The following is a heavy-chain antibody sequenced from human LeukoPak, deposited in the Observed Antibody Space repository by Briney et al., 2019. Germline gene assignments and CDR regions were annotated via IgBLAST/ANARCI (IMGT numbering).Heavy chain of an antibody. CDR1: GFTFNSCP. CDR2: ISDSGGNT. D-gene: IGHD6-6*01. CDR3: ARHRSSGLIDY. V-gene: IGHV3-23*01. Sequence: PGGSLRLSCAASGFTFNSCPMSWVRQAPWERLQWVSGISDSGGNTYYADSVRGRFTISRDNSKNTLYLQMNSLRAEDTAVYYCARHRSSGLIDYWGQGTLVTVSS. J-gene: IGHJ4*02.